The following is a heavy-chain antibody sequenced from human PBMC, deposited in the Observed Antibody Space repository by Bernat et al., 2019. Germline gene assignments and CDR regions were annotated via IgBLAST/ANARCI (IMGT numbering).Heavy chain of an antibody. D-gene: IGHD1-26*01. Sequence: EVQLVESGGGLVQPGGSLRLSCAASGFTFSNYWMSWVRQAPGKGLEWVAKTKHDGSEKYYVDSVKGRFTISRDNAKNSLYLQMNSLRAEDTAVYYCARSGSRGAFDIWGQGTMVTVSS. J-gene: IGHJ3*02. CDR2: TKHDGSEK. CDR1: GFTFSNYW. V-gene: IGHV3-7*03. CDR3: ARSGSRGAFDI.